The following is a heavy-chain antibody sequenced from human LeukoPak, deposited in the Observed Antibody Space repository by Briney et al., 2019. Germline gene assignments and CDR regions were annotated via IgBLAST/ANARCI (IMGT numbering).Heavy chain of an antibody. Sequence: GGSLRLSCAASGFTFSSYAMSWVRQAPGKGLEWVSAISGSGGSTYYADSVKGRFTISRDNAKNSLYLQMNSLRAEDTAVYYCARDPGWYGGYWGQGTLVTVSS. D-gene: IGHD6-19*01. CDR3: ARDPGWYGGY. V-gene: IGHV3-23*01. CDR1: GFTFSSYA. J-gene: IGHJ4*02. CDR2: ISGSGGST.